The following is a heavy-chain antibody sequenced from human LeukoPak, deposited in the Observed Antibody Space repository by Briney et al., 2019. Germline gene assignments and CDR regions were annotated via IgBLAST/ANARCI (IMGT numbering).Heavy chain of an antibody. J-gene: IGHJ4*02. CDR2: IYYNGHT. V-gene: IGHV4-59*01. CDR3: ARDRHWTNDWVFDY. Sequence: SSETLSLTCTVSGGSIATYYWSWIRQPPGKGLEWIGYIYYNGHTDYNPSLKSRVTISVHTSKNQFSLKLSSVTAADTAVYYCARDRHWTNDWVFDYWGQGTLVTVSS. CDR1: GGSIATYY. D-gene: IGHD1/OR15-1a*01.